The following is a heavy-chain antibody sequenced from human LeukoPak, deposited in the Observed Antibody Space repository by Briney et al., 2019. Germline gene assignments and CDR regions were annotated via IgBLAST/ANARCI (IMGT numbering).Heavy chain of an antibody. CDR2: IYPGDSDT. D-gene: IGHD1-26*01. V-gene: IGHV5-51*01. CDR3: ARGRAGDY. Sequence: GESLQISCKGSGYIFTSYWIGWLRQMPGKGLEWMGIIYPGDSDTRYSPSFQGQVTISADKSSSTAYLHWSSLQASDTAMYYCARGRAGDYWGQGTLVTVSS. J-gene: IGHJ4*02. CDR1: GYIFTSYW.